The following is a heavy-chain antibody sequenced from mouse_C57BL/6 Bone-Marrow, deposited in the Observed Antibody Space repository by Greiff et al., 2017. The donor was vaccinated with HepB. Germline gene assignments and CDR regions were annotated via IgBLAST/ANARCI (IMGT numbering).Heavy chain of an antibody. Sequence: VQLQQSGPELVKPGASVKISCKASGYTFTDYYMNWVKQSHGKSLEWIGDINPNNGGTSYNQKFKGKATLTVDNSSSTAYMELRSLTSEDSAVYYCAREEGTWFAYWGQGTLVTVSA. V-gene: IGHV1-26*01. CDR3: AREEGTWFAY. J-gene: IGHJ3*01. CDR1: GYTFTDYY. CDR2: INPNNGGT.